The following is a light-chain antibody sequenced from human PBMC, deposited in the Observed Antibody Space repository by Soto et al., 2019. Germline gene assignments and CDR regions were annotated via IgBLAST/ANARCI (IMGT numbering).Light chain of an antibody. V-gene: IGLV2-23*02. Sequence: QSALTQPASVSGSPGQSITISCTGTSDDVGSYNLVSWYQQHPGKAPKVMIYEVDKRPSGVSDRFSGSKSGNTASLTISGLQAEDEANYYCCSYVGSSTGVFGGGTQLTVL. J-gene: IGLJ3*02. CDR1: SDDVGSYNL. CDR2: EVD. CDR3: CSYVGSSTGV.